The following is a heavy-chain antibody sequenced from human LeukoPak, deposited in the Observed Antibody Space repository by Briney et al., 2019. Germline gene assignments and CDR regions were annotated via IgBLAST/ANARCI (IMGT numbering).Heavy chain of an antibody. D-gene: IGHD3-3*01. J-gene: IGHJ6*02. CDR1: GGSISSSSYS. CDR3: ARVRTRYDFWSGYPPDYYYYGMDV. Sequence: SETLSLTCTVSGGSISSSSYSWGWIRQPPGKGLEWIGEINHSGSTNYNPSLKSRVTISVDTSKNQFSLKLSSVTAADTAVYYCARVRTRYDFWSGYPPDYYYYGMDVWGQGTTVTVSS. V-gene: IGHV4-39*07. CDR2: INHSGST.